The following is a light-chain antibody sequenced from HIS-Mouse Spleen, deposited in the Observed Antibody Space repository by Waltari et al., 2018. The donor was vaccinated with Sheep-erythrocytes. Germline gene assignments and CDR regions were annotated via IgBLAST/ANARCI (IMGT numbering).Light chain of an antibody. V-gene: IGLV3-1*01. CDR3: QAWDSSTYV. Sequence: SYELTQPPSVSVSPGQTASITCSGDKLGDKYACWYQQKPGQSPLLVIYQDSKRHSGIPERFSGSNSGNTATLTISGTQAMDEADYYCQAWDSSTYVFGTGTKVTVL. CDR2: QDS. J-gene: IGLJ1*01. CDR1: KLGDKY.